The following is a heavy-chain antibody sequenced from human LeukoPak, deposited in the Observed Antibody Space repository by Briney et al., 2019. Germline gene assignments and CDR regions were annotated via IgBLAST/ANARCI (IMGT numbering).Heavy chain of an antibody. J-gene: IGHJ4*02. Sequence: GGSLRLSCAASGFTFSSYAMSWVRQAPGKGLEWVSAISGSGGSTYYADSVKGRFTISRDNSKNTLYLQMNSLRAEDTAVYYCAKVREREGYYYGSGSYPYFDYWGQGTLVTVSS. D-gene: IGHD3-10*01. CDR2: ISGSGGST. CDR3: AKVREREGYYYGSGSYPYFDY. CDR1: GFTFSSYA. V-gene: IGHV3-23*01.